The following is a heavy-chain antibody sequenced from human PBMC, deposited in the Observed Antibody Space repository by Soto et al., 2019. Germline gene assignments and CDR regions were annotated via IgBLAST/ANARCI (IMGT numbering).Heavy chain of an antibody. D-gene: IGHD2-8*01. V-gene: IGHV3-23*01. CDR1: GFTFSSYA. J-gene: IGHJ4*02. Sequence: EVQLLESGGGLVQPGGSLRLSCAASGFTFSSYAMRWVRQAPGKGLEWVSSISGSGGTTVYPDSVKGRFTISRDNSKNTLYLQMNSLRAEDTAVYYCAKGVRTSGRPYYFEYWGQGTLVTVSS. CDR3: AKGVRTSGRPYYFEY. CDR2: ISGSGGTT.